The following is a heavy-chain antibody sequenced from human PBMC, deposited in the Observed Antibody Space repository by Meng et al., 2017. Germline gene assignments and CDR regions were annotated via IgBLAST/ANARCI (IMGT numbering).Heavy chain of an antibody. D-gene: IGHD6-25*01. Sequence: VQLGAEVKKPGDSVKVSCKPSGYKFPDYYLHWVRRAPGQGLEWMGRINPKSGDTHYAQKFQARVTMTGDTSISTAYMELSGLRSDDTAMYYCARDEDISAAGKLFGDYWGQGTLVTVSS. CDR2: INPKSGDT. CDR3: ARDEDISAAGKLFGDY. V-gene: IGHV1-2*06. J-gene: IGHJ4*02. CDR1: GYKFPDYY.